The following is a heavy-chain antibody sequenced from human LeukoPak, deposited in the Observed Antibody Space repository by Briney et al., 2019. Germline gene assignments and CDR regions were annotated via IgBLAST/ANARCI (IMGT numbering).Heavy chain of an antibody. Sequence: GGSLRLSCAASGFTFSSYGMHWVRQAPGKGLEWVAFIRYDGSNKYYADSVKGRFTISRDNSKNTLYLQMNSLRAEDTAVYYCARERGYYDSSGYGAFDIWGQGTMATVSS. CDR2: IRYDGSNK. V-gene: IGHV3-30*02. D-gene: IGHD3-22*01. CDR3: ARERGYYDSSGYGAFDI. J-gene: IGHJ3*02. CDR1: GFTFSSYG.